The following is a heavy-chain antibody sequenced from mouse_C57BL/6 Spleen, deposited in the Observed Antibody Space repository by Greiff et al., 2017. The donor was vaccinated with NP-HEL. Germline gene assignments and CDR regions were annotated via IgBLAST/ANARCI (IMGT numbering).Heavy chain of an antibody. CDR3: AREGDSNYDWYFDV. D-gene: IGHD2-5*01. CDR2: IHPNSGST. CDR1: GYTFTSYW. J-gene: IGHJ1*03. Sequence: VQLQQPGAELVKPGASVKLSCKASGYTFTSYWMHWVKQRPGQGLEWIGMIHPNSGSTNYNEKFKSKATLTVDKSSSTAYMQLSSLTSEDSAVYYCAREGDSNYDWYFDVWGTGTTVTVSS. V-gene: IGHV1-64*01.